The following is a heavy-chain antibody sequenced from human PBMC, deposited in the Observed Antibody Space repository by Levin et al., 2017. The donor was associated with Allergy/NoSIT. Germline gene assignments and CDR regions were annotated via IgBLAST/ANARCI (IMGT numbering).Heavy chain of an antibody. CDR3: AKVERDGYNYGAFDI. J-gene: IGHJ3*02. D-gene: IGHD5-24*01. CDR1: GFTFDDYA. V-gene: IGHV3-9*01. Sequence: GGSLRLSCAASGFTFDDYAMHWVRQAPGKGLEWVSGISWNSGSIGYADSVKGRFTISRDNAKNSLYLQMNSLRAEDTALYYCAKVERDGYNYGAFDIWGQGTMVTVSS. CDR2: ISWNSGSI.